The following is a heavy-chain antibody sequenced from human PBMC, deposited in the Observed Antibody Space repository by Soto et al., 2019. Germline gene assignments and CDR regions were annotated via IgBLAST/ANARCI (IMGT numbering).Heavy chain of an antibody. CDR1: GFTFSSDG. CDR3: AKDDSGGWFGL. CDR2: ISYDGSNK. J-gene: IGHJ4*02. V-gene: IGHV3-30*18. Sequence: QVQLVESGGGVVQPGRSLRLSCAASGFTFSSDGMHWVRQAPGKGLEWVAFISYDGSNKYYADSVKGRFTISRDNSKNTLYLQMNSLGAEDTAVCYCAKDDSGGWFGLWGQGTLVTVSS. D-gene: IGHD6-19*01.